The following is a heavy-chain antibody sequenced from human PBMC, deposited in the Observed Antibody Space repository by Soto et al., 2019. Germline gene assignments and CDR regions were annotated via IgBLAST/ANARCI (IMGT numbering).Heavy chain of an antibody. Sequence: QVQLVESGGGVVQPGRSLRLSCAASGYTFSSYGMHWVRQAPGKGLEWVAVIWYDGSNKYYADSVKGRFTISRDNSKNTLYLQMNSLRAEDTAVYYCARDRDVRGPRHFDYWGQGTLVTVSS. V-gene: IGHV3-33*01. CDR2: IWYDGSNK. CDR1: GYTFSSYG. D-gene: IGHD3-10*02. CDR3: ARDRDVRGPRHFDY. J-gene: IGHJ4*02.